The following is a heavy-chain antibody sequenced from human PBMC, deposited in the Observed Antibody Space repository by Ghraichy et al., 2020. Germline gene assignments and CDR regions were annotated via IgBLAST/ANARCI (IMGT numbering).Heavy chain of an antibody. CDR2: IYTSGST. D-gene: IGHD3-22*01. CDR1: GGSISSYY. CDR3: ARDRSPTYYYDSSGYYYFDY. J-gene: IGHJ4*02. V-gene: IGHV4-4*07. Sequence: SETLSLTCTVSGGSISSYYWSWIRQPAGKGLEWIGRIYTSGSTNYNPSLKSRVTMSVDTSKNQFSLKLSSVTAADTAVYYCARDRSPTYYYDSSGYYYFDYWGQGTLVTVSS.